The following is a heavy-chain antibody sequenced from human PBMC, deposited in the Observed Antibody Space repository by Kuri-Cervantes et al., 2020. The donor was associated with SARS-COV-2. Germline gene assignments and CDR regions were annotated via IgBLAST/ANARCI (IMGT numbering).Heavy chain of an antibody. V-gene: IGHV3-73*01. CDR2: VRGKANNYAT. CDR3: TTLIDY. CDR1: GFTFSSYA. Sequence: GESLKISCAASGFTFSSYAMSWVRQAPGKGLEWVGRVRGKANNYATAYAASVKGRFTISRDDSKNMAYLQMHSLKTEDTAVYYCTTLIDYWGQGALVTVSS. J-gene: IGHJ4*02.